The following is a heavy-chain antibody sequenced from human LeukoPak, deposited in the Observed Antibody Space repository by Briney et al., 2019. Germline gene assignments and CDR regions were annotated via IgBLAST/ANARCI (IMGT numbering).Heavy chain of an antibody. J-gene: IGHJ4*02. V-gene: IGHV3-43*02. CDR1: GFTFDDNA. CDR2: ISGDGGST. CDR3: AKGPSMYSSSP. Sequence: GGSLRLSCAASGFTFDDNAMHWVRQAPGKCLEWVSPISGDGGSTYYADSVKGRFTISRDNSKNSLYLQMNSLRTEDTALYYCAKGPSMYSSSPWGQGTLVTVSS. D-gene: IGHD6-6*01.